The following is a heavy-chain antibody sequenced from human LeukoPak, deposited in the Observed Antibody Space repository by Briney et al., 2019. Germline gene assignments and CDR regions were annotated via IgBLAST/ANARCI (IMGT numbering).Heavy chain of an antibody. CDR1: GFTFSSYA. CDR2: ISYDGSNK. CDR3: ARDFLWQHTWGYMDV. D-gene: IGHD3-16*01. J-gene: IGHJ6*03. Sequence: GGSPRLSCAASGFTFSSYAMHWVRQAPGKGLEWVAVISYDGSNKYYADSVKGRFTISRDNSKNTLYLQMNSLRAEDTAVYYCARDFLWQHTWGYMDVWGKGTTVTVSS. V-gene: IGHV3-30*04.